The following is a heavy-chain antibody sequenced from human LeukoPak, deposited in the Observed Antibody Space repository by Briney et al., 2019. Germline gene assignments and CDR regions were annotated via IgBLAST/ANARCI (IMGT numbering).Heavy chain of an antibody. D-gene: IGHD6-19*01. CDR3: AKLPYSSGWYWLDY. Sequence: GGSPRLSCAASGFTFSSYAMSWVRQAPGKGLEWVSAISGSGGSTYYADSVKGRFTISRDNSKNTLYLQMNSLRAEDTAVYYCAKLPYSSGWYWLDYWGQGTLVTVSS. V-gene: IGHV3-23*01. CDR2: ISGSGGST. CDR1: GFTFSSYA. J-gene: IGHJ4*02.